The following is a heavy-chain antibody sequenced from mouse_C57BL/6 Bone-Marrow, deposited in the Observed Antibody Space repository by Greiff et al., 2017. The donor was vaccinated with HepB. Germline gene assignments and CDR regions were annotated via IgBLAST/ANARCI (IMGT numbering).Heavy chain of an antibody. Sequence: VKLMESDAELVKPGASVKISCTVSGYTFTDHTIHWMKQRPEQGLEWIGYIYPRDGSTKYHEKFKGKATLTADKSSSTAYLQLNSLTSEDSAVYFCARSEGLRPPGYWGNGATLTVSS. J-gene: IGHJ2*01. CDR3: ARSEGLRPPGY. V-gene: IGHV1-78*01. CDR1: GYTFTDHT. CDR2: IYPRDGST. D-gene: IGHD1-1*01.